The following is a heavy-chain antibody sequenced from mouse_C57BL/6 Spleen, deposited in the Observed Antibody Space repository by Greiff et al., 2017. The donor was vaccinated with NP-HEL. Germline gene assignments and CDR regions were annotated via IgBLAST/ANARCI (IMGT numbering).Heavy chain of an antibody. CDR1: GFTFSDYY. CDR3: ARGGYEGPLWFAY. CDR2: INYDGSST. D-gene: IGHD6-5*01. V-gene: IGHV5-16*01. Sequence: EVHLVESEGGLVQPGSSMKLSCTASGFTFSDYYMAWVRQVPEKGLEWVANINYDGSSTYYLDSLKSRFIISRDNAKNILYLQMSSLKSEDTATYYCARGGYEGPLWFAYWGQGTLVTVSA. J-gene: IGHJ3*01.